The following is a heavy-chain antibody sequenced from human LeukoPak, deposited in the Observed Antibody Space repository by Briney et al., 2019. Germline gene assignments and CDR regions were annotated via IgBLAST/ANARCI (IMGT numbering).Heavy chain of an antibody. Sequence: GASVKVSCKASGYTFTSYYMHWVRQAPGQGLEWMGIINPSGGSTSYAQKFQGRVTMTTDTSTSTAYMELRSLRSDDTAVYYCARDRQWLARDRNQHFDYWGQGTLVTVSS. CDR1: GYTFTSYY. D-gene: IGHD6-19*01. J-gene: IGHJ4*02. CDR2: INPSGGST. CDR3: ARDRQWLARDRNQHFDY. V-gene: IGHV1-46*01.